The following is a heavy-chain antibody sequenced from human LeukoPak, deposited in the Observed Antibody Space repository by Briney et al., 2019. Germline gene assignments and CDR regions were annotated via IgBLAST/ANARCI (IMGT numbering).Heavy chain of an antibody. D-gene: IGHD3-3*01. CDR1: GFTFSSYA. Sequence: QSGGSLRLSCAASGFTFSSYAMSWVRQAPGKGLEWVSAISGSGGSTYYADSVKGRFTISRDNSKNTLYLQMNSLRAEDTAVYYCAKPRRITIFGVVISGFDYWGQGTLVTVSS. CDR2: ISGSGGST. V-gene: IGHV3-23*01. J-gene: IGHJ4*02. CDR3: AKPRRITIFGVVISGFDY.